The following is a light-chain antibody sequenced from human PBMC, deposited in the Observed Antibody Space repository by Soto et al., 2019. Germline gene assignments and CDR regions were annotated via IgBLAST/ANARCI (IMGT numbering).Light chain of an antibody. CDR2: EDN. V-gene: IGLV1-51*02. J-gene: IGLJ1*01. Sequence: SVVTQPPPVSAAPGQKVTHPCSGSSSNIGKNYVSWYQRLPGTAPKLLIYEDNKRPSGIPDRFSGSKSGTSATLGITGLQTGDEADYYCGTWDTSLSAVYVFGSGTKVTVL. CDR3: GTWDTSLSAVYV. CDR1: SSNIGKNY.